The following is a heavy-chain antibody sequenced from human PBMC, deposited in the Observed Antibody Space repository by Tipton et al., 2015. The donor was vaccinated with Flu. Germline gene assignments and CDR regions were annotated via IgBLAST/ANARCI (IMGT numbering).Heavy chain of an antibody. CDR2: INHSGST. CDR3: ARAPSGGSSIAARPNWFDP. Sequence: AGLVKPSETLSLTCAVYGGSFSGYYWSWIRQPPGKGLEWIGEINHSGSTNYNPSLKSRVTISVDTSKNQFSLKLSSVTAADTAVYYCARAPSGGSSIAARPNWFDPWGQGTLVTVSS. D-gene: IGHD6-6*01. J-gene: IGHJ5*02. CDR1: GGSFSGYY. V-gene: IGHV4-34*01.